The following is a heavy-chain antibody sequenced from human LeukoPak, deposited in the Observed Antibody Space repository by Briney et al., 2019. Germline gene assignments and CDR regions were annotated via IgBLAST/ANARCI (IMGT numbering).Heavy chain of an antibody. CDR3: ARRIGYCSGGSCYGMDV. V-gene: IGHV4-30-4*01. J-gene: IGHJ6*02. CDR2: IYNSGRT. CDR1: GGSISSGDYY. D-gene: IGHD2-15*01. Sequence: SETLSLTCTVSGGSISSGDYYWSWIRQPPGKGLEWIGYIYNSGRTYYNPSLESRLTMSVDTSKNQFSLRLSSVTAADTAVYYCARRIGYCSGGSCYGMDVWGQGTTVTVSS.